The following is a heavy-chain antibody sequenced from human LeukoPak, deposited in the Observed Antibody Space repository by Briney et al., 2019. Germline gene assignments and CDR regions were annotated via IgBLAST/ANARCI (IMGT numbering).Heavy chain of an antibody. D-gene: IGHD5-12*01. V-gene: IGHV3-21*01. Sequence: GGSLRLSCAASGFTFSSYSMNWVRQAPGKGLEWVSSISSSSSYIYYADSVKGRFTISRDNAKNSLYLQMNSLRAEDTAVYYRARAESIVATIDYWGQGTLVTVSS. CDR1: GFTFSSYS. J-gene: IGHJ4*02. CDR2: ISSSSSYI. CDR3: ARAESIVATIDY.